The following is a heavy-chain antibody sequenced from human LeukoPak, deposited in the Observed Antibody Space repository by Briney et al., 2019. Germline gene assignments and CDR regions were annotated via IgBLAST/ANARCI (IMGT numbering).Heavy chain of an antibody. CDR3: AIRSGGQPRHHDYGDYSFWHQNTPGWFDP. CDR1: GGSFSGYY. Sequence: PSETLSLTCAVYGGSFSGYYWSWIRQPPGKGLEWIGEINHSGSTNYNPSLKSRVTISVDTSKNQFSLKLISVPAADTAVYYCAIRSGGQPRHHDYGDYSFWHQNTPGWFDPWGQGTLVTVSS. D-gene: IGHD4-17*01. J-gene: IGHJ5*02. CDR2: INHSGST. V-gene: IGHV4-34*01.